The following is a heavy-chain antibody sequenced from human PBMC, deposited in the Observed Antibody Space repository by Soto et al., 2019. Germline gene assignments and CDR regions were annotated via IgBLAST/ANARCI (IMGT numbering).Heavy chain of an antibody. CDR3: AKDRSHWGIFGVVIDYYYYGMDV. D-gene: IGHD3-3*01. J-gene: IGHJ6*02. Sequence: GGSVRLSCAASGFTFSSYGMHWVRQAPGKGLEWVAVISYDGSNKYYADSVKGRFTISRDNSKNTLYLQMNSLRAEDTAVYYCAKDRSHWGIFGVVIDYYYYGMDVWGQGTTVTVSS. CDR2: ISYDGSNK. CDR1: GFTFSSYG. V-gene: IGHV3-30*18.